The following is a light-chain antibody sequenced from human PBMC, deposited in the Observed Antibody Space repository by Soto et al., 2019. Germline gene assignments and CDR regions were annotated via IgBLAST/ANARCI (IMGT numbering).Light chain of an antibody. J-gene: IGKJ1*01. Sequence: DIQMTQSPSTLSASVGDRVTITCRASQSLNNDLAWYQQKPGKAPNLLIYDASTLERGVPSRFSGTGSGTEFTLTISSLQPDDFATYYCQHYNSYSEAFGQGTKVDI. V-gene: IGKV1-5*01. CDR3: QHYNSYSEA. CDR1: QSLNND. CDR2: DAS.